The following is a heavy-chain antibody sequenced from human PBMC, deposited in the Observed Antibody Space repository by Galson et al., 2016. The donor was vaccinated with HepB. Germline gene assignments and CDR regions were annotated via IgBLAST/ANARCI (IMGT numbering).Heavy chain of an antibody. D-gene: IGHD4-17*01. Sequence: KGLAWVADILYDGSKRYYADSVKGRFTISRDNSKNTLYLQMNSLRGEDTAVYYCANDISDNGENYWGQGTLVTVSS. CDR3: ANDISDNGENY. J-gene: IGHJ4*02. CDR2: ILYDGSKR. V-gene: IGHV3-30*18.